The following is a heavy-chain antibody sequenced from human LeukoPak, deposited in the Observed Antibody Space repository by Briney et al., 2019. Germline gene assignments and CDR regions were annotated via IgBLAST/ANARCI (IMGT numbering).Heavy chain of an antibody. Sequence: GASVKVSCKASGGTFSSYAISWVRQAPGQGLEWMGWISPNSGDTDYAQKFQGRVTMTRDTSISTAYMELTTLRSDDTAVYYCARSPIGLGFFDYWGQGTLVTVSS. D-gene: IGHD1-26*01. CDR1: GGTFSSYA. CDR2: ISPNSGDT. CDR3: ARSPIGLGFFDY. V-gene: IGHV1-2*02. J-gene: IGHJ4*02.